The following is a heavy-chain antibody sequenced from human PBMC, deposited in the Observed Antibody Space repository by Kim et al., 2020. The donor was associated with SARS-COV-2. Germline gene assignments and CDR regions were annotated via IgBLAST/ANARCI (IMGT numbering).Heavy chain of an antibody. J-gene: IGHJ6*02. D-gene: IGHD3-3*01. CDR3: AKDGSRITIFGVVTRGGMDV. CDR1: GFTFSSYA. CDR2: ISGSGGST. V-gene: IGHV3-23*01. Sequence: GGSLRLSCAASGFTFSSYAMSWVRQAPGKGLEWVSAISGSGGSTYYADSVKGRFTISRDNSKNTLYLQMNSLRAEDTAVYYCAKDGSRITIFGVVTRGGMDVWGQGTTVTVSS.